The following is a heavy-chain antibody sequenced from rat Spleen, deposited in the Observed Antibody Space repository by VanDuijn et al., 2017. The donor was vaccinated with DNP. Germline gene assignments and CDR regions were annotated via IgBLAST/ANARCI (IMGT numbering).Heavy chain of an antibody. J-gene: IGHJ3*01. CDR3: ARGGGGIWFAY. V-gene: IGHV3-1*01. CDR1: GSSITSNY. CDR2: ISYSGST. Sequence: EVQLQESGPGLVKPSQSLSLTCSVTGSSITSNYWGWIRKFPGNKMEWIGHISYSGSTTYNPSLKSRISITRDTSKNQSILQLNSVTTEDTATYYCARGGGGIWFAYWGQGTLVTVSS. D-gene: IGHD4-3*01.